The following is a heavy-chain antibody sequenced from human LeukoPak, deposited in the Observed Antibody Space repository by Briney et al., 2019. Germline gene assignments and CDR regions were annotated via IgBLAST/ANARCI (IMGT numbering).Heavy chain of an antibody. CDR1: GGSLSSYS. D-gene: IGHD3-22*01. CDR3: ARGRRAYYYDSSLTYYFDY. V-gene: IGHV4-59*01. J-gene: IGHJ4*02. CDR2: IYYSGST. Sequence: SETLSLTCTVSGGSLSSYSWSWIRQPPGKVLEWIGYIYYSGSTNYNPSLKSRVTISVDTSKNQFSLKLSSVTAADTAVYYCARGRRAYYYDSSLTYYFDYWGQGTLVTVSS.